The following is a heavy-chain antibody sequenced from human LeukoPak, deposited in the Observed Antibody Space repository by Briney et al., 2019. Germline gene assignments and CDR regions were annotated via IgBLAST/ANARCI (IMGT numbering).Heavy chain of an antibody. V-gene: IGHV1-8*01. Sequence: ASVKLSCTASGYTFTSYDINWVRHATGQGLEWMGWMNPNSGNTGYAQKFQGRVTMTRNTSRSTAYRELSSLRSEDTAVYYCASGIVVVPAAMRPQLYYYYGMDVWGQGTTVTVSS. J-gene: IGHJ6*02. D-gene: IGHD2-2*01. CDR1: GYTFTSYD. CDR2: MNPNSGNT. CDR3: ASGIVVVPAAMRPQLYYYYGMDV.